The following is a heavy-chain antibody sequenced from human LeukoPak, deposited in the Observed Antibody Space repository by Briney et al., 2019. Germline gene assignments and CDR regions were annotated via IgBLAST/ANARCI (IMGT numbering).Heavy chain of an antibody. V-gene: IGHV3-23*01. CDR2: ISGSGGST. D-gene: IGHD3-22*01. Sequence: GGSLRLSCAASGFTFSSYAMSWVRQAPGKGLEWVSAISGSGGSTYYADSVKGRFTISRDNSKNTLYLQMNSLRAEDTAVYYCAKGYYDSSGYYYVGGFLFDYWGQGTLVTVSS. CDR3: AKGYYDSSGYYYVGGFLFDY. J-gene: IGHJ4*02. CDR1: GFTFSSYA.